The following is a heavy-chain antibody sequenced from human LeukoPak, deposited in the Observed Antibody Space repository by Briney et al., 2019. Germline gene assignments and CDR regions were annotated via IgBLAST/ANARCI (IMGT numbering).Heavy chain of an antibody. CDR2: IYHSGST. CDR3: ARGIFGVHYDILTGYYTGDFDY. V-gene: IGHV4-38-2*02. J-gene: IGHJ4*02. CDR1: GYSISSGYY. D-gene: IGHD3-9*01. Sequence: SETLSLTCTVSGYSISSGYYWGWIRQPPGKGLEWIGSIYHSGSTYYNPSLKSRVTISVDTSKNQFSLKLSSVTAADTAAYYCARGIFGVHYDILTGYYTGDFDYWGQGTLVTVSS.